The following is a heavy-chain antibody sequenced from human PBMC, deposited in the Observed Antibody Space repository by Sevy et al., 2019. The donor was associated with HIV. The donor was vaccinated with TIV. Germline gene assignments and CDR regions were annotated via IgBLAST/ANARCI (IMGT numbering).Heavy chain of an antibody. D-gene: IGHD6-13*01. J-gene: IGHJ4*02. Sequence: SETLSLTCTVSGGSTSSYYWSWIRQPPGKGLEWIGYIYYSGSTNYNPSLKSRVTISVDTSKNQFSLKLSSVTAADTAVYYCARERQLVLYYWGQGTLVTVSS. CDR3: ARERQLVLYY. CDR1: GGSTSSYY. CDR2: IYYSGST. V-gene: IGHV4-59*01.